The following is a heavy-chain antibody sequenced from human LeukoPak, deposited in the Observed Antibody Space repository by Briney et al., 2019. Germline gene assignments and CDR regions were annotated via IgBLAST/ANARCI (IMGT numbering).Heavy chain of an antibody. D-gene: IGHD1-26*01. V-gene: IGHV3-53*01. J-gene: IGHJ4*02. CDR1: GFTVSSNY. CDR2: IYSGGGT. Sequence: GGSLRLSCAAYGFTVSSNYMSWVRRAPGKGLEWVSDIYSGGGTNYADSVKGRFTFSRDSSKNTLYLQMNSLRAEDTAVYYCTRRSGSYFYFDYWGQGTLVTVSS. CDR3: TRRSGSYFYFDY.